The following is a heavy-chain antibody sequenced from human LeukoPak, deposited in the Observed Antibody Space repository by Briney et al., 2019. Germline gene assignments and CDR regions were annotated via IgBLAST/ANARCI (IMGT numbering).Heavy chain of an antibody. CDR2: ISYDGSNK. D-gene: IGHD5-12*01. V-gene: IGHV3-30*18. CDR1: GFTFSSYG. CDR3: AKDPYPSGYALSYYFDY. J-gene: IGHJ4*02. Sequence: GSLRLSCAASGFTFSSYGMQWVRQAPGKGLEWVAVISYDGSNKYYADSVKGRFTISRDNSKNTLYLQMNSLRAEDTAVYYCAKDPYPSGYALSYYFDYWGQGTLVTVSS.